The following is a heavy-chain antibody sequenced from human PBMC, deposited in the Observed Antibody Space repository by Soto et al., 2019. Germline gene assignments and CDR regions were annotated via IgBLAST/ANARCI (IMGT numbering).Heavy chain of an antibody. CDR2: VYYSGNT. V-gene: IGHV4-39*01. Sequence: SETLSLTCTVSGGSIGSSSYHWGWIRQPPGKGLEWIGTVYYSGNTYYNPSLKSRVTISVDTSKNQVSLKSSSVTAADTAVYYCARLIVATFKWFDSWGQGTLVTVSS. CDR3: ARLIVATFKWFDS. D-gene: IGHD5-12*01. CDR1: GGSIGSSSYH. J-gene: IGHJ5*01.